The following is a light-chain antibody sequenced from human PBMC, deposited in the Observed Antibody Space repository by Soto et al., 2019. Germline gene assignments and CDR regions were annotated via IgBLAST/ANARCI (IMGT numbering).Light chain of an antibody. J-gene: IGKJ1*01. CDR2: GAS. V-gene: IGKV3-20*01. CDR3: QQDGSSSWT. Sequence: DIVFTQSPGTLSLYQEERATLSCRASQSVSSSYLAWYQQKPGQAPRLLIYGASSRATGIPDRFSGSGSGTDFTLTISRLEPEDFAVYYCQQDGSSSWTFCQGAKVDI. CDR1: QSVSSSY.